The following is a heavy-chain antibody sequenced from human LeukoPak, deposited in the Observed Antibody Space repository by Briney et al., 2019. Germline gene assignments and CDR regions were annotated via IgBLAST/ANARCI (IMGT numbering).Heavy chain of an antibody. J-gene: IGHJ6*04. CDR3: ARGYGGV. Sequence: GGSLRLSCAASGFTFSSYSMNWVRQAPGKGLEWVSYISGSGSTIYYADSVKGRFTISRDNAKNSLYLQMNSLRAEDTAVYYCARGYGGVWGKGTTDTISS. CDR2: ISGSGSTI. D-gene: IGHD3-10*01. V-gene: IGHV3-48*04. CDR1: GFTFSSYS.